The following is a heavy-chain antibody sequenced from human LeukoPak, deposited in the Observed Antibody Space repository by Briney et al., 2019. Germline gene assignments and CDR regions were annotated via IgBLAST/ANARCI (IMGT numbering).Heavy chain of an antibody. CDR2: IDFDGTIT. CDR1: GFTFTNHW. CDR3: ARDLTWNQVDF. Sequence: GGSLRLSCAASGFTFTNHWMHWIRQAPGKGPMWVSRIDFDGTITTYADSVEGRFTIFRDNTKNMLYLQMNSLRVDDTAVYYCARDLTWNQVDFWGQGTLVTVSS. V-gene: IGHV3-74*01. J-gene: IGHJ4*02. D-gene: IGHD1-14*01.